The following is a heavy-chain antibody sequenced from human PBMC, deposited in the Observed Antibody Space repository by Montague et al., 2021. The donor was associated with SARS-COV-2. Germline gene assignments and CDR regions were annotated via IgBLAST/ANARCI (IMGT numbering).Heavy chain of an antibody. V-gene: IGHV4-39*07. Sequence: SETLSLTCTVSGGSISSSSYYWGWIRQPPGKGLEWVGSIYYSGSTYYNPSLKSRVTILVDTPKNQFSLKLSSVTAADTAVYYCARDLNEYSSSGGFDYWGQGTLVTVSS. J-gene: IGHJ4*02. CDR3: ARDLNEYSSSGGFDY. CDR1: GGSISSSSYY. D-gene: IGHD6-6*01. CDR2: IYYSGST.